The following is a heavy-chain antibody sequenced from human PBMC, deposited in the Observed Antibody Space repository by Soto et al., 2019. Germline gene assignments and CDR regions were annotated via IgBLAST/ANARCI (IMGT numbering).Heavy chain of an antibody. Sequence: QLQLQESGPGLVKPSETLSLTCTVSSAPVSSSTYTWGWIRQPPGKGLEWIGSIYYGGSTYYNPSLNSRVTVSVDTSKNQFSLKMTSVTAADTAVSYCARLNGYCIRSSCHGHYAMDVWGQGTTVTVSS. D-gene: IGHD2-2*01. CDR1: SAPVSSSTYT. J-gene: IGHJ6*02. V-gene: IGHV4-39*01. CDR3: ARLNGYCIRSSCHGHYAMDV. CDR2: IYYGGST.